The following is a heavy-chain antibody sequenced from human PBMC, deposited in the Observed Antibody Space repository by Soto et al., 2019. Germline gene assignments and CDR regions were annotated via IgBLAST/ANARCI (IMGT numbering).Heavy chain of an antibody. Sequence: GGSLRLSCAASGFTFSSYAMSWVRRAPGKGLEWVSAISGTGVSTYYADSVKGRFTISRDNSKNTLYLQMNSLRAEDTAVYYCAKDSDYDILTGYRIPHHFDYWGQGTLVTVSS. CDR3: AKDSDYDILTGYRIPHHFDY. CDR1: GFTFSSYA. J-gene: IGHJ4*02. D-gene: IGHD3-9*01. CDR2: ISGTGVST. V-gene: IGHV3-23*01.